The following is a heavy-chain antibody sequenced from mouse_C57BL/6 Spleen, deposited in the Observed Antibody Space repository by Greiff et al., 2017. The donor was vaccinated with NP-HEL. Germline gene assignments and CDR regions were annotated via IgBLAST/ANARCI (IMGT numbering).Heavy chain of an antibody. Sequence: EVHLVESGTVLARPGASVKMSCKTSGYTFTSYWMHWVKQRPGQGLEWIGAIYPGNSDTSYNQKFKGKAKLTAVTSASTAYMELSSLTNEDSAVYYCTRGIITTVVATEWYFDVWGTGTTVTVSS. D-gene: IGHD1-1*01. CDR3: TRGIITTVVATEWYFDV. V-gene: IGHV1-5*01. CDR2: IYPGNSDT. J-gene: IGHJ1*03. CDR1: GYTFTSYW.